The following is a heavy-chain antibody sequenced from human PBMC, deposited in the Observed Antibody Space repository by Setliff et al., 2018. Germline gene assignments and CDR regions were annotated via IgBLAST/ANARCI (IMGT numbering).Heavy chain of an antibody. Sequence: ASVKVSCKASGYSLSNYYMHWVRQAPGQGPEWMGIIHPGGGSSSSVQKFQGRVTVTRDTSTSTVYMELSSLTSEDTAIYYCARGGLAAAGRKGVFEHWGQGTLVTVSS. CDR2: IHPGGGSS. J-gene: IGHJ4*02. D-gene: IGHD6-13*01. CDR1: GYSLSNYY. CDR3: ARGGLAAAGRKGVFEH. V-gene: IGHV1-46*01.